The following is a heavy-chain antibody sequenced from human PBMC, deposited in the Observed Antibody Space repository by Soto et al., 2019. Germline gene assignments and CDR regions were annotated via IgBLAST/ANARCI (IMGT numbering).Heavy chain of an antibody. CDR1: GDPISGFY. D-gene: IGHD3-22*01. V-gene: IGHV4-59*01. Sequence: PSETLSLTCTVSGDPISGFYWSWIRQPPGKGLQWIGSIYYSGGTVYYNPSLKSRVSISIDMSKNQFSLKLSFVTAADTAVYFCARGGKAGTYYYDSSAYYFDYWGPGSLVPVSS. CDR2: IYYSGGTV. J-gene: IGHJ4*02. CDR3: ARGGKAGTYYYDSSAYYFDY.